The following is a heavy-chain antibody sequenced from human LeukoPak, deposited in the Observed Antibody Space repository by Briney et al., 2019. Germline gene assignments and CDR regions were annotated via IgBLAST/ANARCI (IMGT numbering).Heavy chain of an antibody. D-gene: IGHD2-2*01. Sequence: SGTLSLTCAVYGGSFSGYYWSWIRQPPGKGLEWIGEINHSGSTNYNPSLKSRVTISVDTSKNQFSLKLSSVTAADTAVYYCARRMGKYCSSTSCYVGYYYYYYGMDVWGQGTTVTVSS. J-gene: IGHJ6*02. V-gene: IGHV4-34*01. CDR1: GGSFSGYY. CDR3: ARRMGKYCSSTSCYVGYYYYYYGMDV. CDR2: INHSGST.